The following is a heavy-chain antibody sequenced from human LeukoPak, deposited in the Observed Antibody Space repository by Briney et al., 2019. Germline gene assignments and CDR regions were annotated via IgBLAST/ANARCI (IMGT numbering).Heavy chain of an antibody. V-gene: IGHV4-59*01. CDR3: ACGRLGMGAGQGGGDY. CDR2: IYYSGST. D-gene: IGHD1-26*01. CDR1: GRSISSYY. Sequence: SETLSLTCTLSGRSISSYYWSWIRQPPGKGLEWLGYIYYSGSTNYNPSLKTRVTTSVDMPKNQFSLKLSSVTPTDPALFYGACGRLGMGAGQGGGDYWGQGTLVTVSS. J-gene: IGHJ4*02.